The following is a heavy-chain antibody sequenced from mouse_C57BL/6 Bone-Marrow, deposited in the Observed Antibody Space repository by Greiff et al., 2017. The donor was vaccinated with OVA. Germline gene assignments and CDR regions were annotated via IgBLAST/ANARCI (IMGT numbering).Heavy chain of an antibody. CDR2: INPGSGGT. V-gene: IGHV1-54*01. D-gene: IGHD2-10*02. J-gene: IGHJ2*01. Sequence: VQLQQSGAELVRPGPSVKVSCKASGYAFTNYLIEWVKQRPGQGLEWIGVINPGSGGTNYNEKFKGKATLTADKSSSTAYMQLSSLTSEDSAVYFCARSEYGNYLDYWGQGTTLTVSS. CDR1: GYAFTNYL. CDR3: ARSEYGNYLDY.